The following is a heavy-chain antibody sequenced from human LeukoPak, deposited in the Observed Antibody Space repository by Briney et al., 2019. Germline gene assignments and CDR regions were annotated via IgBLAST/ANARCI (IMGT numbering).Heavy chain of an antibody. Sequence: ASVKVSCKASGSSFTSYGFNWFRQAPGLRLEWLEWISAYYGKQNYAKNIQGSFTISTHTSPSTASMELGTLRSDATAVYYCARDQALNPAWRFAEVLENYWGQGTLVTVSS. CDR2: ISAYYGKQ. J-gene: IGHJ4*02. V-gene: IGHV1-18*01. D-gene: IGHD3-10*01. CDR1: GSSFTSYG. CDR3: ARDQALNPAWRFAEVLENY.